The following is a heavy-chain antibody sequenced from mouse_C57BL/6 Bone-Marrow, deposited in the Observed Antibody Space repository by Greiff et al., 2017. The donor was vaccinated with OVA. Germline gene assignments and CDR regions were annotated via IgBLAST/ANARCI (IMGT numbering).Heavy chain of an antibody. J-gene: IGHJ3*01. CDR3: ARDKELGRTAY. D-gene: IGHD4-1*01. CDR2: IYPGDGDT. CDR1: GYAFSSSW. Sequence: VQLHQSGPELVKPGASVKISCKASGYAFSSSWMTWVTQRPGKGLEWIGRIYPGDGDTNYNGKFKGKATLTADKSSSTAYMQLSSLTSEDSAVYFCARDKELGRTAYWGQGTLVTVSA. V-gene: IGHV1-82*01.